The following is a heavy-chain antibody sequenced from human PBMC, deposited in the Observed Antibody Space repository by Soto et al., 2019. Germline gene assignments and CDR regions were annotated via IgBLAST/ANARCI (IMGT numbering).Heavy chain of an antibody. CDR3: ARTPPKYYYMDV. CDR2: INSDGSST. J-gene: IGHJ6*03. V-gene: IGHV3-74*01. CDR1: GFTFSSYW. Sequence: QLGGSLRLSCAASGFTFSSYWMHWVRQAPGKGLVWVSRINSDGSSTSYADSVKGRFTISRDNAKNTLYLQMNSLRAEDTAVYYCARTPPKYYYMDVWGKGTTVTVSS.